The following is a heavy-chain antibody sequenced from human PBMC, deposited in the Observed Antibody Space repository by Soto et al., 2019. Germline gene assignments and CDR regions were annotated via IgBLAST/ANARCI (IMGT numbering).Heavy chain of an antibody. J-gene: IGHJ3*02. V-gene: IGHV3-49*03. D-gene: IGHD4-17*01. CDR2: IRSKAYGGTT. CDR3: TREPTTVIPGAFDI. CDR1: GFTFGDYA. Sequence: GGSLRLSCTASGFTFGDYAMSWFRQAPGKGLEWVGFIRSKAYGGTTEYAGSVKGRFTMSRDDSKSIAYLQMNSLKTEETAVYYCTREPTTVIPGAFDIWGQGTMVTVSS.